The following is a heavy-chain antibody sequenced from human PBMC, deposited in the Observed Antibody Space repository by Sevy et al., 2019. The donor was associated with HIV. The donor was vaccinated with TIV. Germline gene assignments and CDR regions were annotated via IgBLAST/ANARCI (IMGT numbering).Heavy chain of an antibody. D-gene: IGHD3-22*01. Sequence: GGSLRLSCAASGIAFSTYAMFWVRQAPGKGLEWVSSISAGGYTTYYADSVKGRFTLSRDNSRNTLYLQMNSLRADDTAVYYCAKDFSDVYYYDNSATVDYWGQGTLVTVSS. J-gene: IGHJ4*02. V-gene: IGHV3-23*01. CDR3: AKDFSDVYYYDNSATVDY. CDR2: ISAGGYTT. CDR1: GIAFSTYA.